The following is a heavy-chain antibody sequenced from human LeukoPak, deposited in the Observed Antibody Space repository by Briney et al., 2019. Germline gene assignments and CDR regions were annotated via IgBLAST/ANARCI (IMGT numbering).Heavy chain of an antibody. J-gene: IGHJ4*02. CDR3: ARTGNWAPDY. D-gene: IGHD1-14*01. Sequence: ASVKVSCKASGYTFTSYYMHWVRQAPGQGLEWMGIINPSGGSTSYAQKFQGRVTMTTDTSTSTANMELRSLTSDDTAVYYCARTGNWAPDYWGQGTLVTVSS. CDR1: GYTFTSYY. CDR2: INPSGGST. V-gene: IGHV1-46*01.